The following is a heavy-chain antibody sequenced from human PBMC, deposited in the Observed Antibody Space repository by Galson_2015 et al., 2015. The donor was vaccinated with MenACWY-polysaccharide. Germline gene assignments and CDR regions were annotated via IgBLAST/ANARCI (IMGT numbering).Heavy chain of an antibody. J-gene: IGHJ4*02. D-gene: IGHD4-17*01. CDR2: INIDGSVT. V-gene: IGHV3-74*01. Sequence: SLRLSCAGSGFVFSSSWMHWVRQAPGKGLVWVSRINIDGSVTNYADSVKGRFTISRDNAKNTLYLQMNSLRGEDTALYYCAKSGGDYGTELIEYWGQGTLVTVSS. CDR1: GFVFSSSW. CDR3: AKSGGDYGTELIEY.